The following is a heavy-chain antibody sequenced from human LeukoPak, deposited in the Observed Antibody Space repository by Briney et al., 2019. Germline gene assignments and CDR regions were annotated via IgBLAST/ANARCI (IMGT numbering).Heavy chain of an antibody. D-gene: IGHD3-22*01. CDR1: GFTFSGYA. Sequence: GGSLRLSCAASGFTFSGYAMSWVRQAPGKGLEWVSAISGSGGSTYYADSVKGRFTISRDNSKNTLYLQMNSLRAEDTAVYYCAKEAPVATMIVVVITTGEFDYWGQGTLVTVSS. CDR3: AKEAPVATMIVVVITTGEFDY. J-gene: IGHJ4*02. CDR2: ISGSGGST. V-gene: IGHV3-23*01.